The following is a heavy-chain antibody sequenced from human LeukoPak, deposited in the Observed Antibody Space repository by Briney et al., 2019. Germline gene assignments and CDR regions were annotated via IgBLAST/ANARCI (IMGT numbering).Heavy chain of an antibody. CDR1: GFTFSAYA. CDR3: NGELRAFDI. D-gene: IGHD4-17*01. V-gene: IGHV3-23*05. Sequence: GGSLRLSCEASGFTFSAYAMTWVRQAPGQGLEWVSSIGSDNKPHYSESVKGRFAISRDNSKNTLYLQMNSLRAEDTAVYYCNGELRAFDIWGQGTMVTVSS. J-gene: IGHJ3*02. CDR2: IGSDNKP.